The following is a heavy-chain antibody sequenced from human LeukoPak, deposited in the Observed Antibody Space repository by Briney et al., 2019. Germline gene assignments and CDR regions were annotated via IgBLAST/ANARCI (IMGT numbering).Heavy chain of an antibody. J-gene: IGHJ6*02. Sequence: SETLSLTCTVSGGSISSYYWSWIRQPPGKGLEWIGYIYYSGSTNYNPSLKSRVTISVDTSKNQFSLELSSVTAADTAVYYCARVGSGWYGPYYYYGMDVWGQGTTVTVSS. CDR3: ARVGSGWYGPYYYYGMDV. D-gene: IGHD6-19*01. CDR2: IYYSGST. V-gene: IGHV4-59*08. CDR1: GGSISSYY.